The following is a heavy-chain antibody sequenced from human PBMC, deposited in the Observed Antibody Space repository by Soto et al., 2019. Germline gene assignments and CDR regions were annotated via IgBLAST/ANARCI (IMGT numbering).Heavy chain of an antibody. CDR1: GGTFSSYT. V-gene: IGHV1-69*02. CDR3: ARGQGYYYYMDV. J-gene: IGHJ6*03. Sequence: QVQLVQSGAEVKKPGSSVKVSCKASGGTFSSYTISWVRQAPGQGLEWMGRIIPILGIANYAQKFQGRVTITADKSTSTAYLELSSLRSEDTAVYYCARGQGYYYYMDVWGKGTTVTVSS. CDR2: IIPILGIA.